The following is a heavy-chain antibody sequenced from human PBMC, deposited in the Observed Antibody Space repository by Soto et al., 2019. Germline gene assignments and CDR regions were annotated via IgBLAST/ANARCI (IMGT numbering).Heavy chain of an antibody. CDR3: ARDKLRFLEWPTPVYYYGMDV. Sequence: SETLSLTCTVSGGSISSGDYYWSWIRQPPGKGLEWIGYIYYSGSTYYNQSLKSRVTISVDTSKKQFSLKLSSVTAADTAVYYCARDKLRFLEWPTPVYYYGMDVWGQGTTVTVSS. V-gene: IGHV4-30-4*01. J-gene: IGHJ6*02. D-gene: IGHD3-3*01. CDR2: IYYSGST. CDR1: GGSISSGDYY.